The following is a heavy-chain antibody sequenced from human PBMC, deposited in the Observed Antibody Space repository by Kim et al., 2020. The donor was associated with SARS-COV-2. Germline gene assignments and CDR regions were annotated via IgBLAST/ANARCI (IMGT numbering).Heavy chain of an antibody. D-gene: IGHD1-26*01. CDR3: ARRGSGHGLDV. J-gene: IGHJ6*02. CDR2: VNAGNAFT. Sequence: ASVKVSCKPFGYGFSIYSIHWVRQAPGQRLEWMGWVNAGNAFTKSSEKLQGRVTLTRDTSASTVYMELSSLTSEDTAVYYCARRGSGHGLDVWGQGTTVTVSS. CDR1: GYGFSIYS. V-gene: IGHV1-3*01.